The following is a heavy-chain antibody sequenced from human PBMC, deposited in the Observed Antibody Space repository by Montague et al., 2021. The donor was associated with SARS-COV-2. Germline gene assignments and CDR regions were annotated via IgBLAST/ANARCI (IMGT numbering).Heavy chain of an antibody. Sequence: SLRLSCPASGFTFSSYAIHWVRQAPGKGLEWVAFISYDGSNKYYADSVKGRFTISRDNSKNTLYLQMNSLRAEDTAVYYCARETLMYATSGWSLDDWGQGTLVTVSS. CDR2: ISYDGSNK. CDR3: ARETLMYATSGWSLDD. CDR1: GFTFSSYA. J-gene: IGHJ4*02. D-gene: IGHD6-19*01. V-gene: IGHV3-30*04.